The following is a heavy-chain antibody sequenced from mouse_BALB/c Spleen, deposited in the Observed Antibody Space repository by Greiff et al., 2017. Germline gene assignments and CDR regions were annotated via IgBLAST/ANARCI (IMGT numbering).Heavy chain of an antibody. CDR3: ARYDPLYAMDY. J-gene: IGHJ4*01. CDR2: INPSTGYT. CDR1: GYTFTSYW. Sequence: QVHLQQSGAELAKPGASVKMSCKASGYTFTSYWMHWVKQRPGQGLEWIGYINPSTGYTEYNQKFKDKATLTADKSSSTAYMQLSSLTSEDSAVYYCARYDPLYAMDYWGQGTSVTVSS. D-gene: IGHD2-14*01. V-gene: IGHV1-7*01.